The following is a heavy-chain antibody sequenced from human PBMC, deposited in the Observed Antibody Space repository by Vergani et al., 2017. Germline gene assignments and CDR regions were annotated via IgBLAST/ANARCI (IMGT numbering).Heavy chain of an antibody. CDR1: GYSFTSYW. CDR3: ASPYCSGVSCGAAYYYYYGMDV. Sequence: EVQLVQSGAEVKKPGESLQISCKGAGYSFTSYWIGWVRQMPGKGLEWMGIIYPGDSDTRYSPSFQGQVTISADKSISTAYLQWSSLKASDTAMYYCASPYCSGVSCGAAYYYYYGMDVWGQGTTVTVSS. J-gene: IGHJ6*02. V-gene: IGHV5-51*03. D-gene: IGHD2-15*01. CDR2: IYPGDSDT.